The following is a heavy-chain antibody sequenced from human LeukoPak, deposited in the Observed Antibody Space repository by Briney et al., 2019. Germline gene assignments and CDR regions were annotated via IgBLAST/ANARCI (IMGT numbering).Heavy chain of an antibody. J-gene: IGHJ4*02. CDR1: GFTFSSYW. D-gene: IGHD3-22*01. CDR2: INSDGSST. V-gene: IGHV3-74*01. CDR3: ASLMVDYYDSSGYPLDY. Sequence: SGGSLRLSCAASGFTFSSYWMHWVRQAPGKGLVWVSRINSDGSSTSYADSVKGRFTISRDNAKNTLYLQMNSLRAEDTAVYYCASLMVDYYDSSGYPLDYWGQGTLVTVSS.